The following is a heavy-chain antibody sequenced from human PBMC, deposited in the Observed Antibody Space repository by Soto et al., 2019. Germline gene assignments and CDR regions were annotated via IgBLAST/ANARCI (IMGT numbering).Heavy chain of an antibody. V-gene: IGHV3-72*01. CDR2: TRNKANSYTT. CDR3: AREILSEVAGAGNAFDI. J-gene: IGHJ3*02. Sequence: GGSLRLSCAASGFTFSDHYMDWVRQAPGKGLEWVGRTRNKANSYTTEYAASVKGRFTIARDDSKKSLYLQMNSLKTEDTAVYYCAREILSEVAGAGNAFDIWGQGTMVTVSS. CDR1: GFTFSDHY. D-gene: IGHD6-19*01.